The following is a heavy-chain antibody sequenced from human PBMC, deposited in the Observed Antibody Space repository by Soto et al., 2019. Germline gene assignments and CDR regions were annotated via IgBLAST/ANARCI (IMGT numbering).Heavy chain of an antibody. V-gene: IGHV1-69*13. CDR2: IIPIFGTA. CDR1: GGTFSSYA. D-gene: IGHD2-15*01. Sequence: GPSVKVSCKASGGTFSSYAISWVRQAPGQGLEWMGGIIPIFGTANYAQKFQGRVTITADESTSTAYMELSSLRSEDTAVYYCAREVNIVVVVAERFRDHNWFDPWGQGTLVTVSS. CDR3: AREVNIVVVVAERFRDHNWFDP. J-gene: IGHJ5*02.